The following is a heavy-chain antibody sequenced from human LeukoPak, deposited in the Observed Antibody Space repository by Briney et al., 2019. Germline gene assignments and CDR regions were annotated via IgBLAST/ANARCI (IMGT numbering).Heavy chain of an antibody. V-gene: IGHV3-33*01. CDR1: GFTFSSYG. Sequence: GGSLRLSCAASGFTFSSYGMHWVRQAPGKGLEWVAVIWYDGSNKYYADSVKGRLTISRDNSKNTLCLQMNSLRAEDTAVYYCARDRTGTVPFDYWGQGTLVTVSS. CDR3: ARDRTGTVPFDY. CDR2: IWYDGSNK. J-gene: IGHJ4*02. D-gene: IGHD3/OR15-3a*01.